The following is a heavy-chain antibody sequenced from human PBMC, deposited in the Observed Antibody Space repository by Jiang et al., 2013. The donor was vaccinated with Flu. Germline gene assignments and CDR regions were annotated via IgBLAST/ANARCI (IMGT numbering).Heavy chain of an antibody. V-gene: IGHV1-69*01. Sequence: SGAEVKKPGSSVKVSCKASGGTFSSYAISWVRQAPGQGLEWMGGIIPIFGTANYAQKFQGRVTITADESTSTAYMELSSLRSEDTAVYYCVRVFWSGYRPNYYYYYGMDVVGPKGPRSPSPQ. D-gene: IGHD3-3*01. CDR3: VRVFWSGYRPNYYYYYGMDV. J-gene: IGHJ6*01. CDR2: IIPIFGTA. CDR1: GGTFSSYA.